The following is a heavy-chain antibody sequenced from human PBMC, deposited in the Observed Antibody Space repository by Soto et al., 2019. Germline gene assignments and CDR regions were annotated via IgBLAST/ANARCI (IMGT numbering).Heavy chain of an antibody. D-gene: IGHD1-1*01. CDR1: GFTFSAYW. CDR2: ISDDGSTA. J-gene: IGHJ4*02. CDR3: DPGTRVSSTGTGAN. Sequence: GGSLRLSCAVSGFTFSAYWMHWVRQVPGKGLTWVSRISDDGSTATYADSVKGRFVISRDNAKNSLYLEMNTLRVDDSGLYYCDPGTRVSSTGTGANWGRGTLVTVSS. V-gene: IGHV3-74*01.